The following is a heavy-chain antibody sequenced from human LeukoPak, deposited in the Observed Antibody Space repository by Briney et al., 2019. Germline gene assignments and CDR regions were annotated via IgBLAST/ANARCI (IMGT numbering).Heavy chain of an antibody. Sequence: GGSLRLSCRASGFSFSNYGMSWVRQAPGKGLEWVSGVTRTGGSKYYADSVKGRFTISRDNSKDTLYLQMSSLRAEDTAVYYCAKESRANYGDCSFDYWGQGVLVTVSS. D-gene: IGHD4-17*01. J-gene: IGHJ4*02. CDR1: GFSFSNYG. CDR3: AKESRANYGDCSFDY. V-gene: IGHV3-23*01. CDR2: VTRTGGSK.